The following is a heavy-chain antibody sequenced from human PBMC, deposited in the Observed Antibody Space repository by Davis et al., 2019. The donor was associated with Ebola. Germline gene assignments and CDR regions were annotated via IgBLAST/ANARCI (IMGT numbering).Heavy chain of an antibody. D-gene: IGHD3-22*01. V-gene: IGHV4-59*12. CDR2: IYYSGST. CDR3: ARGRGGYDSSGYYYYYYYGMDV. Sequence: MPSETLSLTCTVSGGSISSYYWSWIRQPPGKGLEWIGYIYYSGSTNYNPSLKSRVTISVDTSKNQFSLKLSSVTAADTAVYYCARGRGGYDSSGYYYYYYYGMDVWGQGTTVTVSS. J-gene: IGHJ6*02. CDR1: GGSISSYY.